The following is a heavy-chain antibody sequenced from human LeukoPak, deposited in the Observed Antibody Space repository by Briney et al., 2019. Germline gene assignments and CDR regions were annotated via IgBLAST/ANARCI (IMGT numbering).Heavy chain of an antibody. CDR1: GYTFTSYA. J-gene: IGHJ4*02. CDR2: INTNTGNP. V-gene: IGHV7-4-1*02. CDR3: ARDVPSYYDFWSGYYGFDY. D-gene: IGHD3-3*01. Sequence: ASVKVSCKASGYTFTSYAMNWVRQAPGQGLEWMGWINTNTGNPTYAQGFTGRFVFSLDTSVSTAYLQISSLKAEDTAVYYCARDVPSYYDFWSGYYGFDYWGQGTLVTVSP.